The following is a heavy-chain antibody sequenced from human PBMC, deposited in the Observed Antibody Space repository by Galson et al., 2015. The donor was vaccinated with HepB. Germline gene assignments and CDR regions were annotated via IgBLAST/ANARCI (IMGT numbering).Heavy chain of an antibody. D-gene: IGHD3-10*01. J-gene: IGHJ4*02. CDR1: GFIFDDYD. CDR3: ARDETTMARGVIHKWYSGY. V-gene: IGHV3-20*04. CDR2: INWNGGEP. Sequence: SLRLSCAATGFIFDDYDMSWVRQVPGKGLEWVSGINWNGGEPDYADSVKGRFTISRDNAENSLYLQMNSLRAEDTALYYCARDETTMARGVIHKWYSGYWGQGILVTVSS.